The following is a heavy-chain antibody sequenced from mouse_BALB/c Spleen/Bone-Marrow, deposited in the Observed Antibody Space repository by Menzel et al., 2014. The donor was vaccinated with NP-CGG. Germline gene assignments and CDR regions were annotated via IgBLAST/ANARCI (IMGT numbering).Heavy chain of an antibody. Sequence: QVQLQQSGPGLVAPSQNLSITCTVSGFSLTNCGVHWIRQPPGKGLEWLGIIWAGGSTNYNSALMSRLSISKDNSKSQAFFKMNSLQTDHTAIYYCATYDYDGRFDYWGQGTTLTVSS. CDR3: ATYDYDGRFDY. CDR1: GFSLTNCG. J-gene: IGHJ2*01. CDR2: IWAGGST. V-gene: IGHV2-9*02. D-gene: IGHD2-4*01.